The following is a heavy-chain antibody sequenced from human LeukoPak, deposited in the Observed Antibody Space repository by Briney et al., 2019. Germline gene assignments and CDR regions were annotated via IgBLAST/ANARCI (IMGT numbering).Heavy chain of an antibody. CDR3: AAAVAGTRSDY. D-gene: IGHD6-19*01. J-gene: IGHJ4*02. V-gene: IGHV4-59*01. CDR2: IYYSGST. Sequence: PSETLSLTCTVSGGSISSYYWSWIRQPPGKGLEWIGYIYYSGSTNYNPSLKSRVTISVDTSKNQFSLKLSSVTAADTAVYYCAAAVAGTRSDYWGQGTLVTVSS. CDR1: GGSISSYY.